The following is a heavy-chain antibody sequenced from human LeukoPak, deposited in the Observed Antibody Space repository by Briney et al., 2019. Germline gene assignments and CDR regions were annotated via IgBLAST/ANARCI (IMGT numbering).Heavy chain of an antibody. CDR3: AKDTGAAIPRPVYFDY. J-gene: IGHJ4*02. V-gene: IGHV3-30*18. CDR1: GFTFSSYG. D-gene: IGHD2-2*02. Sequence: QPGGSLRLSCAASGFTFSSYGMHWVRQAPGKGLEWVAVISYDGSNKYYADSVKGRFTISRDNSKNTLYLQMNSLRAEDTAVYYCAKDTGAAIPRPVYFDYWGQGTLVTVSS. CDR2: ISYDGSNK.